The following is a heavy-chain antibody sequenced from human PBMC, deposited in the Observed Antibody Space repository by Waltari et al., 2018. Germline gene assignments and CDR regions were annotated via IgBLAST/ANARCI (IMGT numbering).Heavy chain of an antibody. V-gene: IGHV3-74*01. J-gene: IGHJ4*02. Sequence: EVQLVESGGGLVQPGGSLRLYCEASGLTFSSHRTTWVREGPGKVLVGVSRINSDGSSTSYADSVKGRFTISRDNAKNTLYLQMNRLRAEDTAVYYCGRDRRGYSYGQDYGGQGTLVTVS. CDR1: GLTFSSHR. CDR3: GRDRRGYSYGQDY. D-gene: IGHD5-18*01. CDR2: INSDGSST.